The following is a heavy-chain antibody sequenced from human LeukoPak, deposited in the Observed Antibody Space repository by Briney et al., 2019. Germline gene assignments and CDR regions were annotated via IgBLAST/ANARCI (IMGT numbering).Heavy chain of an antibody. V-gene: IGHV3-30*03. J-gene: IGHJ6*02. CDR1: GFTFSSYS. CDR2: ISYDGSNK. Sequence: GGSLRLSCAASGFTFSSYSMNWVRQAPGKGLEWVAVISYDGSNKYYADSVKGRFTISRDNSKNTLYLQMNSLRAEDTAVYYCARKGEGDYYYYGMDVWGQGTTVTVSS. CDR3: ARKGEGDYYYYGMDV.